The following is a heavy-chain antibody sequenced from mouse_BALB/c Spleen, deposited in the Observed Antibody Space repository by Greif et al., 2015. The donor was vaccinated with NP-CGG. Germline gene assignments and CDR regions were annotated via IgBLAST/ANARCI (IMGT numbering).Heavy chain of an antibody. CDR3: ARAGNYGWCAY. CDR2: IYPGDGST. CDR1: GYTFTSYD. D-gene: IGHD2-1*01. Sequence: VHLVESGPELVKPGALVKISCKASGYTFTSYDINWVKQRPGQGLEWIGWIYPGDGSTKYNEKFKGKATLTADKSSSTAYMQLISLTSENSAVYFCARAGNYGWCAYWGQGTLITVSA. J-gene: IGHJ3*01. V-gene: IGHV1S56*01.